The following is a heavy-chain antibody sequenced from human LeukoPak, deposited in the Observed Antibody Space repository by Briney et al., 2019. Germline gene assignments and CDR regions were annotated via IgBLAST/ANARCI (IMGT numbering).Heavy chain of an antibody. CDR1: GFTFSSYA. J-gene: IGHJ4*02. CDR2: ISYDGSNK. CDR3: AKARFYDMPLDY. Sequence: GGSLRLSCAASGFTFSSYAMHWVRQAPGKGLEWVAVISYDGSNKYYADSVKGRFTISRDNSKNTLYLQMNSLRAEDTAVYYCAKARFYDMPLDYWGQGTLVTVSS. V-gene: IGHV3-30*04. D-gene: IGHD3-9*01.